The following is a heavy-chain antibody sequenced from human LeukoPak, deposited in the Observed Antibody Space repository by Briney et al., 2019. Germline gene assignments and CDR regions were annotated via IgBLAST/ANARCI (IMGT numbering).Heavy chain of an antibody. V-gene: IGHV4-59*08. J-gene: IGHJ4*02. D-gene: IGHD4-17*01. Sequence: PSETLSLTCTVSGGSISGYYWSWIRQPPRKGLEWIGYVSYSGSTNYNPSLKSRVTISVDTSKNQFSLKLSSVTAADTAVYYCARLAVTTVTTFEYWGQGTLVTVSS. CDR3: ARLAVTTVTTFEY. CDR2: VSYSGST. CDR1: GGSISGYY.